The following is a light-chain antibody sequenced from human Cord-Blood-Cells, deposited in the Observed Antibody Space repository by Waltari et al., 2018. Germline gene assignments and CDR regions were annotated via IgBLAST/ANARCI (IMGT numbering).Light chain of an antibody. Sequence: QSALTQPPSASGSPGQSVTISCTGTSSDVGGYNYVSWYQQHPGKAPKLMIYEVSKRPSGGPDRFSGSKSGNTASLTVSGLQVEDEADYYCSSYAGSNNLVFGGGTKLTVL. J-gene: IGLJ2*01. V-gene: IGLV2-8*01. CDR3: SSYAGSNNLV. CDR1: SSDVGGYNY. CDR2: EVS.